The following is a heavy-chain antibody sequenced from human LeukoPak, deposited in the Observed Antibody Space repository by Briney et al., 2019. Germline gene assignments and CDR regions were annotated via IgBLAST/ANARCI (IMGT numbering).Heavy chain of an antibody. CDR2: INPNNGGT. Sequence: GASVKVSCKASGYTFSAYYMHWVRQAPGQGLEWMGWINPNNGGTKYAQKFQGRVTMTRDTSISTAYMELSRLRSDDTAVYYCATGTPYYYDSSGKEGYYYYGMDVWGQGTTVTVSS. CDR3: ATGTPYYYDSSGKEGYYYYGMDV. J-gene: IGHJ6*02. V-gene: IGHV1-2*02. D-gene: IGHD3-22*01. CDR1: GYTFSAYY.